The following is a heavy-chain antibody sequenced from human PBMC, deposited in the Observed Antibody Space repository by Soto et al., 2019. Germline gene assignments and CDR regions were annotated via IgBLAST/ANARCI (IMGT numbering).Heavy chain of an antibody. D-gene: IGHD3-9*01. CDR3: AKTDYDILTGYYKDNWFDP. J-gene: IGHJ5*02. V-gene: IGHV1-2*02. CDR1: GYTFTDYF. Sequence: GASVKVSCKASGYTFTDYFMYWVRQAPGQGLEWMGWINPNSGGTNYAQKFQGRVTMTRDTSISTAYMELSRLRSDDTAVYYCAKTDYDILTGYYKDNWFDPWGQGTLVTVSS. CDR2: INPNSGGT.